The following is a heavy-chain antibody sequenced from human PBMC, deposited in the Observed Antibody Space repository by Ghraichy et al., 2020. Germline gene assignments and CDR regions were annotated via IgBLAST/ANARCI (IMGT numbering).Heavy chain of an antibody. J-gene: IGHJ4*02. CDR3: TTGMLYYETSVQS. D-gene: IGHD3-22*01. CDR1: GFTFINAW. V-gene: IGHV3-15*01. Sequence: GGSLRLSCAASGFTFINAWMTWVRQAPGKGLEWVANIKSKTDGEATDYAEPVKGSFTISRDDSKITLYLQMNSLKTEDTAVYFCTTGMLYYETSVQSWGQGTLVTVSS. CDR2: IKSKTDGEAT.